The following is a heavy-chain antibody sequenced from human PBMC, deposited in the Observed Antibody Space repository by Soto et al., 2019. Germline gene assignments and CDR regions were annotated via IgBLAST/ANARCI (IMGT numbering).Heavy chain of an antibody. Sequence: ASVKVSCKASGYTFTSYGISWVRQAPGQGLEWMGWISAYNGNTNYAQKLQGRVTMTTDTSTSTAYMELRSLRSEDTAVYYCASNYYDSSLRAFDIWGQGTMVTVSS. CDR3: ASNYYDSSLRAFDI. CDR1: GYTFTSYG. V-gene: IGHV1-18*04. CDR2: ISAYNGNT. J-gene: IGHJ3*02. D-gene: IGHD3-22*01.